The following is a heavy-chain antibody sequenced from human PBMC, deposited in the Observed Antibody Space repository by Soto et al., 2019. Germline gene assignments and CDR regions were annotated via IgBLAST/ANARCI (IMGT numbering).Heavy chain of an antibody. Sequence: QVQLVQSGAEVKKPGASVKVSCKASGYTFTNYDINGVRQAPGQGLEWMGWMDPKSGNTDYAQKFQGRVTITRNTSISTAYLEVSSLSSEDTAVYFCARGRGWRDYWGQGTLVTVSS. CDR2: MDPKSGNT. V-gene: IGHV1-8*01. J-gene: IGHJ4*02. CDR1: GYTFTNYD. D-gene: IGHD2-15*01. CDR3: ARGRGWRDY.